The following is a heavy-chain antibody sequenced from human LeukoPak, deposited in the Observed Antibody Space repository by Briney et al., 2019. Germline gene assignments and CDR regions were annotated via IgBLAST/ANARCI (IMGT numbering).Heavy chain of an antibody. CDR2: INWNGGST. CDR1: GFTFDDYG. Sequence: PGGSLRLSCAASGFTFDDYGMSWVRQAPGKGLEWVYGINWNGGSTGYADSVKGRFTISRDNAKNSLYLQMNSLRAEDTALYYCARDLVPEYYDFWSGYSVDAFDIWGQGTMVTVSS. CDR3: ARDLVPEYYDFWSGYSVDAFDI. V-gene: IGHV3-20*04. D-gene: IGHD3-3*01. J-gene: IGHJ3*02.